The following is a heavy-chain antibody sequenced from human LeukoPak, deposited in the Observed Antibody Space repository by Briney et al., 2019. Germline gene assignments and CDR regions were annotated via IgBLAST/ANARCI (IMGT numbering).Heavy chain of an antibody. J-gene: IGHJ4*02. Sequence: SVKLSCKASGGTFSSYAISWMRQPPGQGLEWMGKIIHSCGTANYAQKFQGRVTIPTDESTSTAYMELSRLRSEDTAVYYCANVSYYYDSSGYDKSGFDYWGQGTLVTVSS. CDR3: ANVSYYYDSSGYDKSGFDY. CDR2: IIHSCGTA. CDR1: GGTFSSYA. D-gene: IGHD3-22*01. V-gene: IGHV1-69*05.